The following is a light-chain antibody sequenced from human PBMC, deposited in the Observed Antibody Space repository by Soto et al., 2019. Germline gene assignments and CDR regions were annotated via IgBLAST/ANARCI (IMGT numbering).Light chain of an antibody. J-gene: IGKJ4*01. Sequence: DIQMTQSPSTLSASVGDRVTITCRASQSISNWLAWYQQQPGKAPKLLIYDASSLESGVPSRFSGSGSGTEFTLTISSLQPDDFATYYCQQYNSYSLTFGGGTKVDIK. CDR1: QSISNW. V-gene: IGKV1-5*01. CDR2: DAS. CDR3: QQYNSYSLT.